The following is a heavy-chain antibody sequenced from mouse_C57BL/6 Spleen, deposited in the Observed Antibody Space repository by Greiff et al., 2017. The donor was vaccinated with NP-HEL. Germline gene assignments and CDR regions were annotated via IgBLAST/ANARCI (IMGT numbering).Heavy chain of an antibody. V-gene: IGHV5-9*01. CDR3: ARQGAGSTVFDY. J-gene: IGHJ2*01. Sequence: EVQLVESGGGLVKPGGSLKLSCAASGFTFSSYTMSWVRQTPEKRLEWVATISGGGGNTYYPDSVKGRFTISRDNAKNTLYLQMSSLRSEDTALYYCARQGAGSTVFDYWGQGTTLTVSS. CDR2: ISGGGGNT. CDR1: GFTFSSYT. D-gene: IGHD3-3*01.